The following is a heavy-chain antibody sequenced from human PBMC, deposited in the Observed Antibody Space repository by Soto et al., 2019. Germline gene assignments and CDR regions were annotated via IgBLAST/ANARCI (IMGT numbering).Heavy chain of an antibody. CDR3: ATTNCISTSCPPDYHYYYGMDV. D-gene: IGHD2-2*01. V-gene: IGHV1-24*01. J-gene: IGHJ6*02. CDR1: GYTLTELS. CDR2: FDPEDGET. Sequence: ASVKVSCKVSGYTLTELSMHWVRQAPGKGLEWMGGFDPEDGETIYAQKFQGRVTMTEDTSTDTAYMELSSLRSEDTAVYYCATTNCISTSCPPDYHYYYGMDVWGQGTTVTVSS.